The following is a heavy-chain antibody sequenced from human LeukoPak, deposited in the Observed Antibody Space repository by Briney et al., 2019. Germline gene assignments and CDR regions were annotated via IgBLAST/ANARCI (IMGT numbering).Heavy chain of an antibody. D-gene: IGHD5-12*01. CDR3: ARDSTWQLDY. CDR1: GFTFSTHW. J-gene: IGHJ4*02. Sequence: GGSLRLSCTASGFTFSTHWMTWVRQPPGKGLEWVANIKDDGSVKYYVDSVKGRFTISRDNTKNALYLQMNSLRADDTAVYFCARDSTWQLDYWGQGTLITVSS. V-gene: IGHV3-7*03. CDR2: IKDDGSVK.